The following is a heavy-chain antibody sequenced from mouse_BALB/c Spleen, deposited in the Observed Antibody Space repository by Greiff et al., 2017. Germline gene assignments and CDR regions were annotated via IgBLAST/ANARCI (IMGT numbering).Heavy chain of an antibody. CDR2: IYPGNSDT. J-gene: IGHJ1*01. CDR1: GYTFTSYW. CDR3: TREGTVVSTEYFDV. D-gene: IGHD1-1*01. V-gene: IGHV1-5*01. Sequence: VQLKQSGTVLARPGASVKMSCKASGYTFTSYWMHWVKQRPGQGLEWIGAIYPGNSDTSYNQKFKGKAKLTAVTSPSTAYMELSSLTNEDSAVYYCTREGTVVSTEYFDVWGAGTTVTVSS.